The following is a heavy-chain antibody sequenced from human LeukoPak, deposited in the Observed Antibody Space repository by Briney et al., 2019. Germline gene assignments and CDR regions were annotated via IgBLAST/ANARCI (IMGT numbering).Heavy chain of an antibody. CDR3: ARSSGWNVIDS. Sequence: GGSLRFSCAASGFIFSNYWMSWVRQTPGKGLEWVANIKKNGSEIYYLDSVKGRFTISRDNAKNSLSLQMNSLRAEDTALYYCARSSGWNVIDSWGQGTLVTVS. CDR1: GFIFSNYW. D-gene: IGHD6-19*01. J-gene: IGHJ4*02. CDR2: IKKNGSEI. V-gene: IGHV3-7*01.